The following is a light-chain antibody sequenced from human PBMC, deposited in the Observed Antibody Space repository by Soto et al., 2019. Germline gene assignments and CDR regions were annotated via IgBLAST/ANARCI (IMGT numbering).Light chain of an antibody. CDR3: LQDNMYPLT. V-gene: IGKV1-6*01. CDR2: DTY. Sequence: IQITQSPSSLSASGGVRVTITCLASQDIGNDLGWYQQKPGKAPKVLTYDTYTLQSGVPSRFSGSRSGTDFTLTISSLQPEDIATYYCLQDNMYPLTFGGGTKVDIK. CDR1: QDIGND. J-gene: IGKJ4*01.